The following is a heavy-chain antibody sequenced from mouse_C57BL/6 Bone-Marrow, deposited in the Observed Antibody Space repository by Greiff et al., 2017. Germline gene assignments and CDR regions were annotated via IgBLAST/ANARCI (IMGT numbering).Heavy chain of an antibody. Sequence: EVKLVESGGGLVQPKGSLKLSCAASGFTFNTYAMHWVRQAPGKGLEWVARIRSKSSNSATYYADSVKDRFTISRDDSQSMLYLQMNNLKTEDTAMYYCVRDPSYYYGSSWGYFDVWGTGTTVTVSS. V-gene: IGHV10-3*01. J-gene: IGHJ1*03. CDR2: IRSKSSNSAT. D-gene: IGHD1-1*01. CDR1: GFTFNTYA. CDR3: VRDPSYYYGSSWGYFDV.